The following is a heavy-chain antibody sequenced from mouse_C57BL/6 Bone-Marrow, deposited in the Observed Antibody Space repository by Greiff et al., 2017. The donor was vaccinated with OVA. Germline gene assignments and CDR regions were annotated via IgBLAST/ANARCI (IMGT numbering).Heavy chain of an antibody. CDR1: GYTFTSYW. CDR3: ARSITTVVPHWYFDV. CDR2: IDPNSGGT. J-gene: IGHJ1*03. V-gene: IGHV1-72*01. D-gene: IGHD1-1*01. Sequence: QVQLQQPGAELVKPGASVKLSCKASGYTFTSYWMHWVKQRPGRGLEWIGRIDPNSGGTKYNEKFKSKATLTVDKPSSTAYMQRSSLTSEDSAVYYCARSITTVVPHWYFDVWGTGTTVTVSS.